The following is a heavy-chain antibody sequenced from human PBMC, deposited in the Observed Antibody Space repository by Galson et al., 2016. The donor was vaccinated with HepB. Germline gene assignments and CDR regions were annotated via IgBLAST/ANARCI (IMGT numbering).Heavy chain of an antibody. CDR3: ARGGGGTYFENYYYGMDV. CDR1: GYTFTSFC. CDR2: ISAYNGYT. J-gene: IGHJ6*02. D-gene: IGHD1-26*01. V-gene: IGHV1-18*01. Sequence: SVKVSCKASGYTFTSFCITWVRQAPGQGLEWMGWISAYNGYTNYAQKLQGRVTMTTHTSTSTVYMELRSLRSDDTAVYYCARGGGGTYFENYYYGMDVWGQGTTVTVSS.